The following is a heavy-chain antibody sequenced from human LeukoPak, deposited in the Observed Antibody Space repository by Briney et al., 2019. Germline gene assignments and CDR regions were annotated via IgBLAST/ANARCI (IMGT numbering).Heavy chain of an antibody. V-gene: IGHV1-69*13. Sequence: AASVKVSCKASGGTFSNYAISWVRQAPGQGLEWMGGIIPIFGTANYAQKFQGRVTITADESTSTAYMELSSLRSEDTAVNYCARDGRGRGYSGYGSQYYFDYWGQGTLVTVSS. D-gene: IGHD5-12*01. CDR1: GGTFSNYA. CDR3: ARDGRGRGYSGYGSQYYFDY. J-gene: IGHJ4*02. CDR2: IIPIFGTA.